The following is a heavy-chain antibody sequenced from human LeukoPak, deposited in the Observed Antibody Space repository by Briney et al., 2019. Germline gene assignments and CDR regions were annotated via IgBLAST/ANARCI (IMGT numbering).Heavy chain of an antibody. CDR1: GFTLSSYA. V-gene: IGHV3-23*01. CDR3: VKDGSMFDP. D-gene: IGHD1-26*01. CDR2: ISDSGGST. Sequence: GGSLRLSCAASGFTLSSYAMSWVRQAPGKGLEWVSGISDSGGSTYHADSVKGRFTVSRDNSKNTLYLQMNSLRVEDTAVYYCVKDGSMFDPWGQGTLVTVAS. J-gene: IGHJ5*02.